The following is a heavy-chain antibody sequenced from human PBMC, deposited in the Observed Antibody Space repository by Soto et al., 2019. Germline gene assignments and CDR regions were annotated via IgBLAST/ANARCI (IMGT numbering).Heavy chain of an antibody. CDR1: GYSFTSYW. CDR2: IDPSDSYT. Sequence: GESLRISCKGSGYSFTSYWISGVRQMPGKGLEWMGRIDPSDSYTNYSPSFQGHVTISADKSISTAYLQWSSLKASDTAVYYCARHLFPIAAAGSPYYYYYGMDVWGQGTTVTVSS. J-gene: IGHJ6*02. CDR3: ARHLFPIAAAGSPYYYYYGMDV. V-gene: IGHV5-10-1*01. D-gene: IGHD6-13*01.